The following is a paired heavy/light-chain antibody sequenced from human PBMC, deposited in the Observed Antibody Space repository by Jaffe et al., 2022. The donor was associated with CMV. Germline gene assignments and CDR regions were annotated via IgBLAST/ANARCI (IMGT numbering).Light chain of an antibody. CDR1: QSIGSN. CDR2: YVS. J-gene: IGKJ1*01. V-gene: IGKV6-21*01. Sequence: EIVLTQSPDFHSVTPKEKVTITCRASQSIGSNLHWFQQKPGQSPKLLIKYVSQSFSGVPSRFSGSGSETDFTLTIDSLEAEDAATYYCHQTTRLPETFGQGTRVEIK. CDR3: HQTTRLPET.
Heavy chain of an antibody. J-gene: IGHJ4*02. CDR1: GFSVSNNY. V-gene: IGHV3-66*01. Sequence: EEQLVESGGGLVQPGGSLRLSCAASGFSVSNNYMSWVRQAPGKGPEWVSSRNGGGGTNYVDSVKGRFTISIDDSTNTVYLQMNSLRVDDTGVYYCTRDTSKGYWGQGTLVTVSS. CDR3: TRDTSKGY. D-gene: IGHD1-1*01. CDR2: RNGGGGT.